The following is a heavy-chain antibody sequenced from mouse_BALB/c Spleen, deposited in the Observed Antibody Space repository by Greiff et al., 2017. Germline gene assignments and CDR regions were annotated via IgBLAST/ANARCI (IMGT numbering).Heavy chain of an antibody. CDR3: AIYYD. V-gene: IGHV1-69*02. J-gene: IGHJ2*01. CDR1: GYTFTSYW. Sequence: VQLQQPGAELVKPGASVKLSCKASGYTFTSYWMHWVKQRPGQGLEWIGEIDPSDSYTNYNQKFKGKATLTVDKSSSTAYMQLSSLTSEDSAVYYCAIYYDWGQGTTLTVSS. D-gene: IGHD2-4*01. CDR2: IDPSDSYT.